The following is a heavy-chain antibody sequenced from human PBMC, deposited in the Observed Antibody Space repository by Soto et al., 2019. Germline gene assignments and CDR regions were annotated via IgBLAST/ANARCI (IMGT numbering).Heavy chain of an antibody. V-gene: IGHV1-18*01. CDR3: ARVQSGYDFAY. D-gene: IGHD5-12*01. CDR1: GYTFTSYG. J-gene: IGHJ4*02. CDR2: ISANNGNT. Sequence: QVQLVQSGAEVKKPGASVKVSCKASGYTFTSYGINWVRQAPGQGLEWMGWISANNGNTHYAQTLQGRVTVTTDTSTSTAYMELRSLRSDDTAVYYCARVQSGYDFAYWGQGTLVTVSS.